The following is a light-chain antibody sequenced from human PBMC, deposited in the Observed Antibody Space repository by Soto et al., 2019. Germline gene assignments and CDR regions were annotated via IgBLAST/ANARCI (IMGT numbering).Light chain of an antibody. J-gene: IGLJ2*01. CDR2: GNN. CDR3: QSHDSSVSGAV. V-gene: IGLV1-40*01. Sequence: QSVLTQPPSVSGAPGQKVTISCTGSSSNIGTGYDVHWYRQVPGTAPKLLIYGNNNRPSGVPDRFSGSKSGTSASLAIAGLQAEDEADYYCQSHDSSVSGAVFGGGTKLTVL. CDR1: SSNIGTGYD.